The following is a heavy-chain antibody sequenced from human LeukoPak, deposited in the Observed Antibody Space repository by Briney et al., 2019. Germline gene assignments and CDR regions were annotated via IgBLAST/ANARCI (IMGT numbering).Heavy chain of an antibody. CDR3: AREEVIAAAGPTLDY. CDR2: INPNSGGT. D-gene: IGHD6-13*01. Sequence: SVKVSCKASGYTFTGYYMHWVRQAPGQGLDWMGWINPNSGGTNYAQKFQGRVTMTRDTSISKAYMELSRLRSDDTAVFYCAREEVIAAAGPTLDYWGQGALVTVSS. CDR1: GYTFTGYY. V-gene: IGHV1-2*02. J-gene: IGHJ4*02.